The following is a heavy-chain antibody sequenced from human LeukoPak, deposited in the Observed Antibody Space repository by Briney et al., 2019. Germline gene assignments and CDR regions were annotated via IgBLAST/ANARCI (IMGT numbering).Heavy chain of an antibody. CDR3: ARVNWNYAFDI. Sequence: GGSLRLSCAASGFTFSSYSMNWVRQAPGKGLEWVSSISSSSSYIYYADSVKGRFTISRDNAKNSLYLQMNSLGAEDTAVYYCARVNWNYAFDIWGQGTMVTVSS. V-gene: IGHV3-21*01. CDR1: GFTFSSYS. J-gene: IGHJ3*02. CDR2: ISSSSSYI. D-gene: IGHD1-1*01.